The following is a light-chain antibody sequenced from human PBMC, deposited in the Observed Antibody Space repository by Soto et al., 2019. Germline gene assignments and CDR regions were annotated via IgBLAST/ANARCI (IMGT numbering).Light chain of an antibody. Sequence: QSVLTQPRSVSGSPGQSVTISCTGTSSDVGAYNYVSWYQQHPGKVPKLIIYDVSKRPSGVPDRFSGSKSGNTAPLTISGLQAEDEADYYCCSFAGSYTLIFGGGTKVTVL. CDR1: SSDVGAYNY. CDR3: CSFAGSYTLI. V-gene: IGLV2-11*01. CDR2: DVS. J-gene: IGLJ2*01.